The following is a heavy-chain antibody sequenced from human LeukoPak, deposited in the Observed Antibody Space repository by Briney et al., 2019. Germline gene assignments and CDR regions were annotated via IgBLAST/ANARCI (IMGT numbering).Heavy chain of an antibody. CDR2: ISAYNGNT. Sequence: ASVKVSCKASGYTFTSYSISWVRQAPGQGLEWMGWISAYNGNTNYAQKLQGRVTVTTDTSTSTAYMELRSLRSDDTAVYYCARGYSSSWYSEATIGDYWGQGTLVTVSS. V-gene: IGHV1-18*01. CDR1: GYTFTSYS. D-gene: IGHD6-13*01. J-gene: IGHJ4*02. CDR3: ARGYSSSWYSEATIGDY.